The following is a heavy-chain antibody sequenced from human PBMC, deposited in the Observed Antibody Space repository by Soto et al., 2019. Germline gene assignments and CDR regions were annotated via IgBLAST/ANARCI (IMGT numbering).Heavy chain of an antibody. V-gene: IGHV3-30*18. Sequence: GGSLRLSCAASGFTFSSSGMHWVRQAPGKGLEWVAVISYDGSNKYYADSVKGRFTISRDNSKNTLYLQMNSLRAEDTAVYYCAKDAGIVVVAATWFDPWGQGTLVTVS. D-gene: IGHD2-15*01. CDR2: ISYDGSNK. CDR1: GFTFSSSG. CDR3: AKDAGIVVVAATWFDP. J-gene: IGHJ5*02.